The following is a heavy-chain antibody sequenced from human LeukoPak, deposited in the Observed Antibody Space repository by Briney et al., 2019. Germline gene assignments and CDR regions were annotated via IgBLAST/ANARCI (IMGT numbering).Heavy chain of an antibody. V-gene: IGHV3-48*03. CDR3: ARADYGGDDGAFDI. Sequence: GGSLRLSCAASGVTFSRYEMNWVRQAPGKGLEWISDISSSGRTIYYADSLKGRFTISRDNAKNSLYLQMNSLRAEDTAVYYCARADYGGDDGAFDIWGQGTMVTVSS. CDR2: ISSSGRTI. CDR1: GVTFSRYE. D-gene: IGHD4-23*01. J-gene: IGHJ3*02.